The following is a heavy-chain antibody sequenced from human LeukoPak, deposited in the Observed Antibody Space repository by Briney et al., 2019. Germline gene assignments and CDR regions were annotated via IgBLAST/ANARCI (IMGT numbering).Heavy chain of an antibody. D-gene: IGHD2/OR15-2a*01. V-gene: IGHV3-48*04. CDR2: ISSSSGST. J-gene: IGHJ4*02. Sequence: GGSLRLSCAASGFTFSSYIMNWVRQAPGKGLEWVSYISSSSGSTNYADSVKGRFTISRDNAKNSLYLQMNSLRAEDTAVYYCARDREVGTTSRHFDYWGQGTLVTVSS. CDR1: GFTFSSYI. CDR3: ARDREVGTTSRHFDY.